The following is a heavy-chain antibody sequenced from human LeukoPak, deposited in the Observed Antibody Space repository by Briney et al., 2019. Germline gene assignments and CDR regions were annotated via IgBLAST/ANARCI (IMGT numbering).Heavy chain of an antibody. CDR2: IIPILGIA. J-gene: IGHJ4*02. CDR3: ASNQDYYGSGSFDY. D-gene: IGHD3-10*01. CDR1: GGTFSSYA. V-gene: IGHV1-69*04. Sequence: SVKVSCKASGGTFSSYAISWVRQAPGQGLEWMGRIIPILGIANYAQKFQGRVTITADKSTSTAYMELSSLRSEDTAVYYCASNQDYYGSGSFDYWGRGTLVTVSS.